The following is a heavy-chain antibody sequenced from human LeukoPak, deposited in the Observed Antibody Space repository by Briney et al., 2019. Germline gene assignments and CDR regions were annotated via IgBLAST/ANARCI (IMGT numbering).Heavy chain of an antibody. V-gene: IGHV3-23*01. CDR1: GFTFSSYA. Sequence: GGSLRLSCAASGFTFSSYAMTWVRQAPGKGLEWVSAVSASGGSTYYADSVKGRFTISRDNSKNTLYLQMNSLGAEDTAVYYCASSSDCSSGSCYSPLDSWGQGTLVTVSS. D-gene: IGHD2-15*01. CDR2: VSASGGST. J-gene: IGHJ4*02. CDR3: ASSSDCSSGSCYSPLDS.